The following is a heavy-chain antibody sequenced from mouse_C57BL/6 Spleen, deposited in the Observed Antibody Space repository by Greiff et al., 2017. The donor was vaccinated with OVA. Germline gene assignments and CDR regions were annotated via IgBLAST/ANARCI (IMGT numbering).Heavy chain of an antibody. CDR2: IYPGSGNT. CDR1: GYSFTSYY. D-gene: IGHD2-13*01. Sequence: QVQLQQSGPELVKPGASVKISCKASGYSFTSYYIHWVKQRPGQGLEWIGWIYPGSGNTKYNEKFKGKATLTADTSSSTAYMQLSSLTSEDTAVYYCARGSCDDYFDYWGQGTTLTVSS. CDR3: ARGSCDDYFDY. V-gene: IGHV1-66*01. J-gene: IGHJ2*01.